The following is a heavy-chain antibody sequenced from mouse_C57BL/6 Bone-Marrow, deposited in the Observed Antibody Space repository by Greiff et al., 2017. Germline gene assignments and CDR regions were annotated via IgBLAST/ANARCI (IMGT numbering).Heavy chain of an antibody. V-gene: IGHV1-52*01. Sequence: VQLQQPGAELVRPGSSVTLSCKASGYTFTSYWMHWVKQRPIQGLEWIGNIDPSDSETHYNQKFKDKATLTVDKSSSTAYMQLSSLTSEDSAVYYWARDWDVWFAYWGQGTLVTVSA. CDR1: GYTFTSYW. D-gene: IGHD4-1*01. J-gene: IGHJ3*01. CDR2: IDPSDSET. CDR3: ARDWDVWFAY.